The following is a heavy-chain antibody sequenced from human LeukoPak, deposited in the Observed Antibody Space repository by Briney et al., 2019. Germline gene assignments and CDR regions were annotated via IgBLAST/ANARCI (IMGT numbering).Heavy chain of an antibody. CDR1: GFTFSSYA. V-gene: IGHV3-23*01. CDR2: ISGSGGST. J-gene: IGHJ4*02. CDR3: PSSLLTRGRGPSDY. D-gene: IGHD3-16*01. Sequence: AGSLRLSCAASGFTFSSYAMSWVRQTPGKGLEWVSAISGSGGSTYYPDSVKSRFTISRDNSRNTLILQMNSMRAEDAAFYYCPSSLLTRGRGPSDYWGQGTLVTVSS.